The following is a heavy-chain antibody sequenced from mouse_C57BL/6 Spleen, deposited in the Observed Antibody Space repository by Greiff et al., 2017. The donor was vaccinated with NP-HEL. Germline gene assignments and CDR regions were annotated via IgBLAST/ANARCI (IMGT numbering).Heavy chain of an antibody. D-gene: IGHD2-4*01. Sequence: EVMLVESGGGLVKPGGSLKLSCAASGFTFSDYGMHWVRQAPEKGLEWVAYISSGSSTIYYADTVKGRFTISRDNAKNTLFLQMTSLRSEDTAMYYCARPVDYEYWYFDVWGTGTTVTVSS. J-gene: IGHJ1*03. CDR1: GFTFSDYG. CDR2: ISSGSSTI. V-gene: IGHV5-17*01. CDR3: ARPVDYEYWYFDV.